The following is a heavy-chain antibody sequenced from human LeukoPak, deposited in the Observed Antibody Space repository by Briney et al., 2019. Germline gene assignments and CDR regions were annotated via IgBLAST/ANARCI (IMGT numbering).Heavy chain of an antibody. V-gene: IGHV1-8*03. J-gene: IGHJ4*02. Sequence: ASVKVSCKASGYTFSTYDINWVRQAAGQGLEWMRWMNPNSGNTGYARKFQGRLTITRIASISTAYMELSSLRSDDTAVYYCARTKPDNSEIYNWGQGTLVTVSS. CDR1: GYTFSTYD. CDR2: MNPNSGNT. CDR3: ARTKPDNSEIYN. D-gene: IGHD3-22*01.